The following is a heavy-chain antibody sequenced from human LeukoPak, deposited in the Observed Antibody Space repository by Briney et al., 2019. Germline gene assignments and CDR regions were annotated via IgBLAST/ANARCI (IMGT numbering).Heavy chain of an antibody. CDR2: VYYSGST. CDR3: ARGGVPDY. J-gene: IGHJ4*02. Sequence: SETLSLTCTVSGGSVSSYYWSWIRQPPGKGLEWIGYVYYSGSTNYNPSVKSRVTISVDRSKNQFSLKLSSVTAADTAVYYCARGGVPDYWGQGTLVTVSS. CDR1: GGSVSSYY. D-gene: IGHD2-2*01. V-gene: IGHV4-59*02.